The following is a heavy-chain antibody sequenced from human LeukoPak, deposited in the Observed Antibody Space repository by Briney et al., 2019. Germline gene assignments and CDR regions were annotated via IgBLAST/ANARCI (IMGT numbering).Heavy chain of an antibody. J-gene: IGHJ3*02. CDR1: GYTFTSYG. CDR3: ARVHCSSTSCYAEDAFDI. D-gene: IGHD2-2*01. V-gene: IGHV1-18*01. Sequence: ASVKVSCKASGYTFTSYGISWVRQAPGQGLEWMGWISAYNGNTNYAQKLQGRVTMTTDTSTSTAYMELSRLRSDDTAVYYCARVHCSSTSCYAEDAFDIWGQGTMVTVSS. CDR2: ISAYNGNT.